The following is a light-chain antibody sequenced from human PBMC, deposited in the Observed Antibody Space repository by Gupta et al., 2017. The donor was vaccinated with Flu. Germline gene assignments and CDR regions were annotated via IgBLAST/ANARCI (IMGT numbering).Light chain of an antibody. CDR3: AAWDDSRSGRL. J-gene: IGLJ3*02. CDR2: RND. V-gene: IGLV1-47*01. CDR1: SSNIGSNY. Sequence: SVVTQPLSASGPPGQGVTIACFGGSSNIGSNYVYWYHQLPGTAPKLLIYRNDQRPSGVPDRFSGSKSGTSASLAISGLRAEDEANYYCAAWDDSRSGRLFGGGTKVTVL.